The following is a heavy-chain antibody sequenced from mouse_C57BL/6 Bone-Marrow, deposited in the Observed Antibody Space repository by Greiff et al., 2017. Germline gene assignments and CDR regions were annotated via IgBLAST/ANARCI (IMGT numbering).Heavy chain of an antibody. V-gene: IGHV5-9-1*02. Sequence: EVKVVESGAGLVKPGGSLKLSCAASGFTFSSYAMSWVRQTPEKRLEWVAYISSGGDYIYYADTVKGRFTISSDNARNTLYLQMSSLKSEDTAMYYCTQLDSDYDFDYWGQGTTLTVSS. J-gene: IGHJ2*01. CDR3: TQLDSDYDFDY. CDR1: GFTFSSYA. CDR2: ISSGGDYI. D-gene: IGHD4-1*02.